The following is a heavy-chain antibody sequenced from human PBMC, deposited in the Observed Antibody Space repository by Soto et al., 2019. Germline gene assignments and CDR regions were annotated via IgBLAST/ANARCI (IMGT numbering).Heavy chain of an antibody. Sequence: GGSRRRSWAASGFTFSSYVMHWGRQAPGKGLEWVAVIWYDGSNKYYADSVKGRFTISRDNSKNTLYLQMNSLRAEDTAVYYCARDRDSGSYPDAFDIWGQGTMVTVSS. D-gene: IGHD1-26*01. CDR3: ARDRDSGSYPDAFDI. J-gene: IGHJ3*02. CDR2: IWYDGSNK. V-gene: IGHV3-33*01. CDR1: GFTFSSYV.